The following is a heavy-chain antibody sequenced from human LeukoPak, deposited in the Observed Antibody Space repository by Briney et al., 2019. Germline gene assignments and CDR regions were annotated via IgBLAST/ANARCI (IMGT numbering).Heavy chain of an antibody. CDR2: ISYDGSNK. Sequence: PGGSLRLSCAASGFTFSSYGMHWVRQAPGKGLEWVAVISYDGSNKYYADSVKGRFTISRDNSKNTLYLQMNSLRAEDTAVYYCANRLGYCSGGSCHTDYWGQGTLVTVSS. D-gene: IGHD2-15*01. CDR1: GFTFSSYG. J-gene: IGHJ4*02. CDR3: ANRLGYCSGGSCHTDY. V-gene: IGHV3-30*18.